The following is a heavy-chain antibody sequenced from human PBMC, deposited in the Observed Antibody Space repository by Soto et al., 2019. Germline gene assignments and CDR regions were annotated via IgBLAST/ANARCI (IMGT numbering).Heavy chain of an antibody. Sequence: QVQLVESGGGVVQPGRSLRLSCAASGFTFSSCGMHWVRQAPGKGLEWVAVVTYEENEIHYADSVKGRFTISRDNSKNMVYLQMDSLRVEVTAVFYCVKDQSGGYWRTANYWGQGTVITVSS. CDR2: VTYEENEI. D-gene: IGHD6-25*01. V-gene: IGHV3-30*18. CDR1: GFTFSSCG. J-gene: IGHJ4*02. CDR3: VKDQSGGYWRTANY.